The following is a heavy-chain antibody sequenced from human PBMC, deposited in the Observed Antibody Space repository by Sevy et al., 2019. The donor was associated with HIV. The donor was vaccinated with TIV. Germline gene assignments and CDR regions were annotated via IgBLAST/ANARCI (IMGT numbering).Heavy chain of an antibody. D-gene: IGHD6-13*01. CDR1: GFTFSDAW. CDR2: IKSNSDGGTV. J-gene: IGHJ5*02. Sequence: GGYLRLSCAASGFTFSDAWMGWVRQAAGKGLECVGRIKSNSDGGTVEHAAPVKGRFTISRDDSKDTLYLQMNSLKTEVTAVYFCITYPRITTSGTGGFDPWGQGTLVNVSS. CDR3: ITYPRITTSGTGGFDP. V-gene: IGHV3-15*01.